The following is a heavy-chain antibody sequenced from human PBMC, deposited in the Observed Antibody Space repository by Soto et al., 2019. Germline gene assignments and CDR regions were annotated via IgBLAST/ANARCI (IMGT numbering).Heavy chain of an antibody. CDR1: GFSVSSNY. CDR3: ARESIVGATTSYYNAMAV. D-gene: IGHD1-26*01. Sequence: RLSCAASGFSVSSNYMSWVRQAPGKGLEWVSVIYSGGSTSYADSVKGRFTISRDNSKSTLYLQMNSLRAEDTAVYYCARESIVGATTSYYNAMAVWGQG. V-gene: IGHV3-53*01. CDR2: IYSGGST. J-gene: IGHJ6*02.